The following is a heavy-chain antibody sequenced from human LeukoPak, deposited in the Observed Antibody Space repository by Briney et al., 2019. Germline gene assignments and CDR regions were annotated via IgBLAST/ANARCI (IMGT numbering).Heavy chain of an antibody. Sequence: SETLSLTCTVSGGSISSYYWSWIRQPPGKGLEWIGYIYYSGSTNYNPSLTGRVTMSVDTSKNQCSLKLTSLTAADTAVYYCARTEYSYHFSLDYWGQGTLVTVSS. J-gene: IGHJ4*02. D-gene: IGHD5-18*01. CDR1: GGSISSYY. V-gene: IGHV4-59*08. CDR2: IYYSGST. CDR3: ARTEYSYHFSLDY.